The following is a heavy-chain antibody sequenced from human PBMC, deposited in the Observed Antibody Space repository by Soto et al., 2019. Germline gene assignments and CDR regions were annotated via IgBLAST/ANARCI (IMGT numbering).Heavy chain of an antibody. CDR3: TTSVHPDIVLVPAAMDYYYYYGMDV. CDR1: SVSNAW. D-gene: IGHD2-2*01. Sequence: SVSNAWMNWVRLAPGKGLEWVGRIKSKTDARTTDYAAPVKGRFTISRDDSKNTLYLQMNSLKTEDTAVYYGTTSVHPDIVLVPAAMDYYYYYGMDVWGQGTTVTVSS. V-gene: IGHV3-15*07. J-gene: IGHJ6*02. CDR2: IKSKTDARTT.